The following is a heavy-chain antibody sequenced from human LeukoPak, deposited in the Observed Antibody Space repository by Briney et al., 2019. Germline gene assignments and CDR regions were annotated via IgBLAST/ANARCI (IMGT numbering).Heavy chain of an antibody. Sequence: PSETLSLTCTVSGGSISSYYWSWNRQPPGKGLEWIGYIYYSGSTNYNPSLKSRVTISVDTSKNQFSLKLSSVTAADTAVYYCARTRRHTIFGVVTPWDAFDIWGQGTMVTVSS. V-gene: IGHV4-59*08. CDR3: ARTRRHTIFGVVTPWDAFDI. D-gene: IGHD3-3*01. CDR1: GGSISSYY. J-gene: IGHJ3*02. CDR2: IYYSGST.